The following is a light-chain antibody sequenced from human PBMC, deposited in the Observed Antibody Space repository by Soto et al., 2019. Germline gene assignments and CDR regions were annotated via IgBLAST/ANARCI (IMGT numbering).Light chain of an antibody. V-gene: IGKV3-20*01. CDR3: QQYGSSPPEIT. Sequence: EIVLTQSPGTLSLSPGERATLSCRASQSVSSTYLAWYQQKPGQAPRLLIYGASSRATGIPDRFSGSGSGTDFTRTISRLEPEDFAVYYCQQYGSSPPEITFGQGTRLEIK. CDR1: QSVSSTY. J-gene: IGKJ5*01. CDR2: GAS.